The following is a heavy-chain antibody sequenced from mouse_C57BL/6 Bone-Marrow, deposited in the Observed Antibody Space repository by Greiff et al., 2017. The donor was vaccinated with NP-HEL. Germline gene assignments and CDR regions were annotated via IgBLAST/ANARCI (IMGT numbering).Heavy chain of an antibody. CDR1: GYSFTGYY. D-gene: IGHD1-1*01. CDR3: ASEYYGSSFYYFDY. CDR2: IYPYNGVS. J-gene: IGHJ2*01. Sequence: VQLQQSGPELVKPGASVKISCKASGYSFTGYYMHWVKQSHGNILDWIGYIYPYNGVSSYNQKFKGKATLTVDKSSSTAYMELRSLTSEDSAVYSCASEYYGSSFYYFDYWGQGTTLAVSS. V-gene: IGHV1-31*01.